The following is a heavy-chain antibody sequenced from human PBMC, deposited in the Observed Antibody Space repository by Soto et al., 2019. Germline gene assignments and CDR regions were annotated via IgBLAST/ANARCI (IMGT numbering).Heavy chain of an antibody. Sequence: GGSLRLSCAASGFTFSSYSMNWVRQAPGKGLEWVSYISSSSSTIYYADSVKGRFTISRDNAKNSLYLQMNSLRAEDTAVYYCALTERLSAFDIWGQGTMVTVSS. CDR2: ISSSSSTI. V-gene: IGHV3-48*01. CDR3: ALTERLSAFDI. CDR1: GFTFSSYS. J-gene: IGHJ3*02. D-gene: IGHD1-1*01.